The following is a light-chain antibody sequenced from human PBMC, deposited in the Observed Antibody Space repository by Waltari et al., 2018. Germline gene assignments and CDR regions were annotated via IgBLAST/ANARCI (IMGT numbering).Light chain of an antibody. V-gene: IGKV3-15*01. CDR3: QQYNNWPLT. J-gene: IGKJ4*01. CDR2: GAS. CDR1: PRVSSD. Sequence: ETVMTQSPPTLSVSPGERATLPCRASPRVSSDLAWYQQKPGQAPRLLIYGASTRATGIPGRFSGSGSGTEFTLTISSLQSEDFAVYYCQQYNNWPLTFGGGTKVEI.